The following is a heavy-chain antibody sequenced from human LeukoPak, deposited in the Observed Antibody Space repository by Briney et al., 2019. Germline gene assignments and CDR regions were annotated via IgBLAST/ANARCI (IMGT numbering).Heavy chain of an antibody. V-gene: IGHV1-2*02. CDR2: INPNSGDT. Sequence: ASVKVSCKASGYTFTGQYMHWVRQAPGQGLECMGWINPNSGDTNYVRKFQGRVTITRDTSISTAYMELSRLRSDDTAMYYCARGAVAGANWFDPWGQGAQVTVSS. D-gene: IGHD6-19*01. CDR1: GYTFTGQY. J-gene: IGHJ5*02. CDR3: ARGAVAGANWFDP.